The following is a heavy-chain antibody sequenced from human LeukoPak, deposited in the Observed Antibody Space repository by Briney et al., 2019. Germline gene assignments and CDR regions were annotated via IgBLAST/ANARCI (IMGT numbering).Heavy chain of an antibody. D-gene: IGHD3-10*02. V-gene: IGHV3-30*04. CDR3: AELGITMIGGV. J-gene: IGHJ6*04. CDR2: ISYDGSNK. CDR1: GFNFSSYA. Sequence: GGSLRLSCAASGFNFSSYAMNWVRQAPGKGLEWVAVISYDGSNKYYADSVKGRFTISRDNSKNTQYLQMNSLRAEDTAVYYCAELGITMIGGVWGKGTTVTISS.